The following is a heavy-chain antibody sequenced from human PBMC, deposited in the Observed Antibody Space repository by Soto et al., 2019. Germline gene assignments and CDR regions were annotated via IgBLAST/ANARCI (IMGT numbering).Heavy chain of an antibody. D-gene: IGHD2-15*01. V-gene: IGHV5-10-1*04. Sequence: PVESLKISCQGSGYRFTGFWLNWVRQRPGKGLEWVGRIDPNDSFINYSPPFEGQVTISADKSISTAYLQWTRLQAADTAIYYCARPASGGSRDAFDIWGQGTMVTVSS. CDR2: IDPNDSFI. CDR3: ARPASGGSRDAFDI. J-gene: IGHJ3*02. CDR1: GYRFTGFW.